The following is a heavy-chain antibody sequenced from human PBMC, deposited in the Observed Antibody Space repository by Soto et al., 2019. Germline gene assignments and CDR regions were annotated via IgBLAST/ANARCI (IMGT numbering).Heavy chain of an antibody. CDR1: GYTFTSYG. D-gene: IGHD3-10*01. V-gene: IGHV1-18*01. Sequence: QVQLVQSGAEVKKPGASVTVSCKSSGYTFTSYGISWVRQAPGQGLEWMGWISAYNGNTNYAQKLQGRVNMTTDTSTSTAYMELRSLRSDDTAVYYCARDHRRDMVRGSKRDWFDPWGQGTLVTVSS. CDR3: ARDHRRDMVRGSKRDWFDP. J-gene: IGHJ5*02. CDR2: ISAYNGNT.